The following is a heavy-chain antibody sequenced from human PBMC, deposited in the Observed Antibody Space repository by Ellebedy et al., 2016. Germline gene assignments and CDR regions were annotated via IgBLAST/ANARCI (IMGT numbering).Heavy chain of an antibody. V-gene: IGHV4-59*02. J-gene: IGHJ6*02. CDR2: IHSSGST. Sequence: SETLSLTXTVSGGSVSGYYWSWIRQPPGKGLDYIGYIHSSGSTNYNPALRSRVTLSVDTSKNQFSLRLNSVTAADTAVYYCARVGALQSIFNYYYHALDVWGQGTTVTVS. D-gene: IGHD3-9*01. CDR1: GGSVSGYY. CDR3: ARVGALQSIFNYYYHALDV.